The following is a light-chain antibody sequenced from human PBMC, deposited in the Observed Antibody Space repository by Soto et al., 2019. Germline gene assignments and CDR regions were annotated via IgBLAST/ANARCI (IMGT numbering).Light chain of an antibody. CDR1: TSVSNS. Sequence: DIVLTQSPATLSLSPGERATLSCRASTSVSNSVAWYQQKPGQAPRLLIYDASNRATGIPARFSGSGSETAFTLTISSLEPEDFAVYYCQQRSNWPPTFGGGTKVEI. J-gene: IGKJ4*01. CDR2: DAS. CDR3: QQRSNWPPT. V-gene: IGKV3-11*01.